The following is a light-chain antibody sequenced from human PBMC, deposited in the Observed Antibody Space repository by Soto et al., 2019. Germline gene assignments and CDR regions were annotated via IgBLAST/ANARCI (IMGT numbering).Light chain of an antibody. V-gene: IGKV1-9*01. CDR3: HQVYTYPRT. CDR1: QGVRSY. Sequence: DIQMTQSPSTLTASVGDRVTITCRASQGVRSYLAWFQQRPGKAPKLLIFGASTLQNGVPARFSGGGFGTEFTLTITSLQPEDFATYYCHQVYTYPRTFGQGTKVGIK. CDR2: GAS. J-gene: IGKJ1*01.